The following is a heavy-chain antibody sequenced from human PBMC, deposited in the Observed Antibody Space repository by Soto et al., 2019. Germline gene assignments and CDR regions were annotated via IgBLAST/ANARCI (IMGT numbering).Heavy chain of an antibody. Sequence: PGGSLRLSCISSVFSLTRYWMSCARQTPGKGLEWVAKINEDGTKRDYMESVEGRFTISRDNAKNSLSLQMNSLRADDTAVYYCTRWDGSCSGGSCFFESWGQGTLGIVS. CDR2: INEDGTKR. D-gene: IGHD2-15*01. CDR1: VFSLTRYW. J-gene: IGHJ4*02. V-gene: IGHV3-7*01. CDR3: TRWDGSCSGGSCFFES.